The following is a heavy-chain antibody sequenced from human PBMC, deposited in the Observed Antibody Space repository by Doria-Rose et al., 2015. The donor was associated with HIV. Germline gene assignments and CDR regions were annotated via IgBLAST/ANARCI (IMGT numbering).Heavy chain of an antibody. J-gene: IGHJ4*02. Sequence: SGPVLVKPTETLTLTCAVSGVSLSSPGMGVSWIRQPPGKALEWLANIFSDGERSYKTSLKSRLTISRCTSKSQVVLTMTDMDPVDTATYYCARIKSSRWYHKYYFDFWGQGTLVIVS. CDR1: GVSLSSPGMG. V-gene: IGHV2-26*01. CDR2: IFSDGER. CDR3: ARIKSSRWYHKYYFDF. D-gene: IGHD6-13*01.